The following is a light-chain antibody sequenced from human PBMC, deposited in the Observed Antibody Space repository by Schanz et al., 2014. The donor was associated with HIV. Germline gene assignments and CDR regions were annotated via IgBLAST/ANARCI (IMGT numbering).Light chain of an antibody. CDR1: RSNIGAGYD. CDR3: QSYDSGLSGIL. CDR2: GST. V-gene: IGLV1-40*01. J-gene: IGLJ2*01. Sequence: QSVLTQPPSVSGAPGQRVAISCSGSRSNIGAGYDVHWYQHLPGTAPKLLIYGSTNRPSGVPDRFSGSRSGTSASLAITGLQAEDEADYYCQSYDSGLSGILFGGGTKLTVL.